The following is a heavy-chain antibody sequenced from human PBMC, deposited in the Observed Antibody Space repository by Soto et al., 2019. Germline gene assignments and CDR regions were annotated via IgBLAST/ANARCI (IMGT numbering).Heavy chain of an antibody. CDR1: GGSISSEYFH. CDR3: AREDDGGDRDYYGLDV. CDR2: NHYTGSI. J-gene: IGHJ6*02. Sequence: QVQLQQSGPGLVEPSQTLSLTCAVSGGSISSEYFHWTWIRQSPGKGLEWIGSNHYTGSIMYNPSFKSRLNMAVDTTKNQFSLQLTSVTAADTAVYFCAREDDGGDRDYYGLDVWGQGTTVTVSS. D-gene: IGHD2-21*02. V-gene: IGHV4-30-4*08.